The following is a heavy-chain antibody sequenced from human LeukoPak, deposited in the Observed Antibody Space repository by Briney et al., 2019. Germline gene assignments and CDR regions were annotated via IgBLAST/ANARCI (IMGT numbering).Heavy chain of an antibody. CDR1: GGSISSSSYY. Sequence: SETLSLTCTVSGGSISSSSYYWGWIRQPPGKGLEWIGSIYYSGSTYYNPSLKSRVTISVDTSKNQFSLKLSSVTAADTAVYYCARYCSSTSCYNFDYWGQGTLVTVSS. J-gene: IGHJ4*02. CDR3: ARYCSSTSCYNFDY. D-gene: IGHD2-2*02. V-gene: IGHV4-39*01. CDR2: IYYSGST.